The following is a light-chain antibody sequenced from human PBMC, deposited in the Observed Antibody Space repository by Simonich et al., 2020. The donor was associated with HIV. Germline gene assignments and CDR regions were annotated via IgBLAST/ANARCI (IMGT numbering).Light chain of an antibody. Sequence: DIQMTQSPSSLSASVGDRATNTCQASQDIANSLTWFQQKPGKAPKLRSVDASNFETGVPARFSGSASGTDFTLTISSLQPEDFATYYCQQANSFPITFGQGTRLEIK. V-gene: IGKV1-33*01. CDR1: QDIANS. CDR3: QQANSFPIT. CDR2: DAS. J-gene: IGKJ5*01.